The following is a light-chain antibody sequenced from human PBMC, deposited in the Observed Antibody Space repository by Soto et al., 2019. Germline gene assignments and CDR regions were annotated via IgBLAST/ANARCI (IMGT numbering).Light chain of an antibody. J-gene: IGLJ2*01. CDR3: AAWDDSLNGVV. CDR2: SNN. Sequence: QSVLTPPPSASGTPGQRVTISCSGSSSNIGSNTVNWYQQLPGTAPKLLIYSNNQRPSGVPDRFSGSKSGTSASLAISGLQSDDESAYYCAAWDDSLNGVVFGGGTKLTVL. V-gene: IGLV1-44*01. CDR1: SSNIGSNT.